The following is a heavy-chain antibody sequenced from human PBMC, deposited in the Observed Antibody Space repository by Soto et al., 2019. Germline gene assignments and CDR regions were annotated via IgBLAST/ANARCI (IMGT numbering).Heavy chain of an antibody. J-gene: IGHJ6*02. V-gene: IGHV1-69*13. CDR1: GDTFSTYT. D-gene: IGHD6-13*01. CDR3: ARAPIAAAGAYYYYGMDV. Sequence: ASVKVSCKASGDTFSTYTITWMRQAPGQGLEWMGGIIPRSATSNYAQKFQGRVTITADESTNTAYMELSSLRSEDTAVYYCARAPIAAAGAYYYYGMDVWGQGTTVTSP. CDR2: IIPRSATS.